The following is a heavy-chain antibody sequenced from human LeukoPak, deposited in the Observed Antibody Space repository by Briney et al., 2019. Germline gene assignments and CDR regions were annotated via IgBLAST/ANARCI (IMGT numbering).Heavy chain of an antibody. V-gene: IGHV4-39*01. CDR3: ARQLGYYDSSGSAFDI. CDR1: GGSISSSSYY. J-gene: IGHJ3*02. Sequence: SETLSLTCTVSGGSISSSSYYWGWIRQPPGTGLAWIGSIYYSGSTYYNPSLKSRVTISVDTSKNQFSLKLSSVTAADTAVYYCARQLGYYDSSGSAFDIWGQGTMVTVSS. D-gene: IGHD3-22*01. CDR2: IYYSGST.